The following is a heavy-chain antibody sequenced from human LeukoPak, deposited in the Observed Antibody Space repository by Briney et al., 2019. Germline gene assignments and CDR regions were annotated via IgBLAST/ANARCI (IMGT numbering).Heavy chain of an antibody. V-gene: IGHV3-9*01. CDR1: GFTFDDYA. D-gene: IGHD5-12*01. CDR3: AKGGSSSGYPYYMDV. CDR2: ISWNSGSI. J-gene: IGHJ6*03. Sequence: GRSLRLSCAASGFTFDDYAMHWVRQAPGKGLEWVSGISWNSGSIGYADSVKGRFTISRDNAKNSLYLQMNSLRAEDTAVYYCAKGGSSSGYPYYMDVWGKGTTVTVSS.